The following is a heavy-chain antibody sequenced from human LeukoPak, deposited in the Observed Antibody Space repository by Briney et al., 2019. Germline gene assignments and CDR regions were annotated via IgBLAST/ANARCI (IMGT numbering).Heavy chain of an antibody. J-gene: IGHJ6*04. Sequence: PSQTLSLTCTVSGGSISSGDYYWSWIRQPPGKGLEWIGYIYYSGSTYYNPSLKSRVTISVDMSKNQFSLKLSSVTAADTAVYYCARDFTYYYGSGSYVWYGMDVWGKGTTVTVSS. CDR1: GGSISSGDYY. CDR2: IYYSGST. D-gene: IGHD3-10*01. V-gene: IGHV4-30-4*01. CDR3: ARDFTYYYGSGSYVWYGMDV.